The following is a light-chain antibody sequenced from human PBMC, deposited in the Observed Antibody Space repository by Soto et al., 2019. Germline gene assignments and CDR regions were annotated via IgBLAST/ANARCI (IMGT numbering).Light chain of an antibody. CDR2: EVN. CDR3: SSFASSNTVI. V-gene: IGLV2-8*01. J-gene: IGLJ2*01. Sequence: QSALTQPPSASGSPGQSVTISCTGSSSDVGAYNYVSWYQQFPGKAPQIMIYEVNKRPSGVPDRFSGSKSGNTASLTVSGLQAEDEADYYCSSFASSNTVIFGGGTKLTVL. CDR1: SSDVGAYNY.